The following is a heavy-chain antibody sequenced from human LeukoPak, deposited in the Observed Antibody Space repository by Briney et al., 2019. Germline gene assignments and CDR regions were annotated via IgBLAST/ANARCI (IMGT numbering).Heavy chain of an antibody. Sequence: PSETLSLTCTVSGGSISSYYWSWIRQPPGKGLEWIGYIYYSGSTNYNPSLKSRVTISVDTSKNQFSLKLSSVTAADTAVYYCAREIVVVPAAMPGLCYMDVGGKGTTVTVSS. CDR3: AREIVVVPAAMPGLCYMDV. J-gene: IGHJ6*03. V-gene: IGHV4-59*12. D-gene: IGHD2-2*01. CDR2: IYYSGST. CDR1: GGSISSYY.